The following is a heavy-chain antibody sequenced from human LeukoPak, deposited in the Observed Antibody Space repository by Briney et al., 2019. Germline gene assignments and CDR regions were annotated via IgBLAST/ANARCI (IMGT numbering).Heavy chain of an antibody. D-gene: IGHD3-10*01. CDR1: GFTFSTYD. J-gene: IGHJ3*02. V-gene: IGHV3-48*03. Sequence: GGSLRLSCAGSGFTFSTYDMTWVRQAPGEGLDWVSFISPTGDIVYYADSVKGRFTISRDNAKNSLYLQVSSLRAEDTAVYYCAKDHYVSGRYDAFDIWGQGTMVTVSS. CDR3: AKDHYVSGRYDAFDI. CDR2: ISPTGDIV.